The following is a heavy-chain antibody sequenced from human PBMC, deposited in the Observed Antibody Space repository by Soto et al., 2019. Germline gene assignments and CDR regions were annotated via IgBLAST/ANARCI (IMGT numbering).Heavy chain of an antibody. D-gene: IGHD3-10*01. Sequence: GASVKVSCKASVYTFTSYGISWVRQAPGQGLEWMGWISAYNGNTNYAQKLQGRVTMTTDTSTSTAYMELRSLRSDDTAVYYCARDQPILLWFGESTIDYWGQGTLVTVSS. V-gene: IGHV1-18*01. CDR1: VYTFTSYG. CDR3: ARDQPILLWFGESTIDY. CDR2: ISAYNGNT. J-gene: IGHJ4*02.